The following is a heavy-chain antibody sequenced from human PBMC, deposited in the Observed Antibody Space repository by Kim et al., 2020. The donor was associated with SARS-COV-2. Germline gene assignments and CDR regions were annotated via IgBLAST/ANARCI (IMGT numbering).Heavy chain of an antibody. CDR3: ARGPRQLVFTAEYFQH. V-gene: IGHV4-34*01. J-gene: IGHJ1*01. Sequence: SETLSLTCAVYGGSFSGYYWSWIRQPPGKGLEWIGEINHSGSTNYNPSLKSRVTISVDTSKNQFSLKLSSVTAADTAVYYCARGPRQLVFTAEYFQHWGQGTLVTVSS. CDR1: GGSFSGYY. CDR2: INHSGST. D-gene: IGHD6-13*01.